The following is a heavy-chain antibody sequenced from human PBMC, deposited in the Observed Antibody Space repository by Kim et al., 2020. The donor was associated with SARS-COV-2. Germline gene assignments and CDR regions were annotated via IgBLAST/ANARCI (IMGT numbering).Heavy chain of an antibody. CDR1: GFTFSSYA. CDR3: AKVPDRVTVVNSKDY. J-gene: IGHJ4*02. D-gene: IGHD2-15*01. Sequence: GGSLRLSCAASGFTFSSYAMSWVRQAPGKGLEWVSAISGSGGSTYYADSVKGRFTISRDNSKNTLYLQMNSLRAEDTAVYYCAKVPDRVTVVNSKDYWGQGTLVTVSS. CDR2: ISGSGGST. V-gene: IGHV3-23*01.